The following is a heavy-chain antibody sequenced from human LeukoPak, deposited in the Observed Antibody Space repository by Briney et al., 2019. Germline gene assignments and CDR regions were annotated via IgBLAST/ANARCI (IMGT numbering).Heavy chain of an antibody. CDR1: GVSISSSNSY. J-gene: IGHJ4*02. CDR3: ARQTGSGLFILP. Sequence: SETLSLTCTVSGVSISSSNSYWGWIRQPPGKGLEWIGSIYYSGNTYYNASLKSQVSISIDTSKNQFSLRLTSGTGADTAVYYCARQTGSGLFILPGGQGTLVTVSS. CDR2: IYYSGNT. V-gene: IGHV4-39*01. D-gene: IGHD3/OR15-3a*01.